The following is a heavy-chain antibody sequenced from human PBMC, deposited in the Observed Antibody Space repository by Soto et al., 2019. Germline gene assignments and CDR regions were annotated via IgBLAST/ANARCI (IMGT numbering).Heavy chain of an antibody. CDR1: GYTFTSYG. CDR3: ARDPGTRSDY. Sequence: QVKLVQSGAEVKKPGASVKVSCKASGYTFTSYGISWVRQAPGQGLEWMGWSSAYNGNTNYAQKLQGRDTMTTDTSTSTAYMEVRSLSCVDPVVYYCARDPGTRSDYWGQGTLVTVSS. V-gene: IGHV1-18*01. J-gene: IGHJ4*02. D-gene: IGHD3-10*01. CDR2: SSAYNGNT.